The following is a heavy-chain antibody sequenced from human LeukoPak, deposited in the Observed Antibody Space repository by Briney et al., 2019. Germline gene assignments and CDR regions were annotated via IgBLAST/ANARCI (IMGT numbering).Heavy chain of an antibody. CDR2: INPNSGGT. CDR3: ARLTYYDFWSGYNYAFDI. Sequence: ASVKVSCKAFGYTFTSNYMHWVRQAPGQGLEWMGWINPNSGGTNSAQKFQGRVTMTRDTSIITAYMELSRLRSDDTAVYYCARLTYYDFWSGYNYAFDIWGQGTMVTVSS. V-gene: IGHV1-2*02. J-gene: IGHJ3*02. D-gene: IGHD3-3*01. CDR1: GYTFTSNY.